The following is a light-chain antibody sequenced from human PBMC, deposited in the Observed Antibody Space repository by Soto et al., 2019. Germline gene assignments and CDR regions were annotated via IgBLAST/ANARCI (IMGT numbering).Light chain of an antibody. CDR3: AAWDDSVNGVV. CDR2: YDD. Sequence: QSVLTQPPSVSDAPRQRVTISCYGSSSNIGNNAVSWYQRLPGKAPKLLIYYDDLLPSGISDRFSGSKSGTSASLGISGLQSEDEGDYYCAAWDDSVNGVVFGGGTKLTVL. CDR1: SSNIGNNA. J-gene: IGLJ2*01. V-gene: IGLV1-36*01.